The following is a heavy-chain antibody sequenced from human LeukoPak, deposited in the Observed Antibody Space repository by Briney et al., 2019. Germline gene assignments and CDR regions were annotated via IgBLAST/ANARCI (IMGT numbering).Heavy chain of an antibody. CDR2: IYYSGST. D-gene: IGHD6-19*01. J-gene: IGHJ5*02. CDR1: GGSISSYY. Sequence: SETLSLTCTVSGGSISSYYWSWIRQPPEKGLEWIGYIYYSGSTNYNPSLKSRVTISVDTSKNQFSLKLSSVTAADTAVYYCARDLGGYSSGWYTGNWFDPWGQGTLVTVSS. CDR3: ARDLGGYSSGWYTGNWFDP. V-gene: IGHV4-59*01.